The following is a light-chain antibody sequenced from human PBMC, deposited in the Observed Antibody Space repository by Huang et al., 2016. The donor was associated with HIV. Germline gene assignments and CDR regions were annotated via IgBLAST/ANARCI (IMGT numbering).Light chain of an antibody. CDR2: LSS. CDR3: MQALQTPRT. V-gene: IGKV2-28*01. Sequence: DIVMTQSPLSLPVTPGEPASISCRSSQSLLHSNVYNYLDWYLQKPGQSPQLVIYLSSNRASGVPDRFSGSGSVTHFTLKISRVEAEDVGVYYCMQALQTPRTFGQGTRLEIK. CDR1: QSLLHSNVYNY. J-gene: IGKJ5*01.